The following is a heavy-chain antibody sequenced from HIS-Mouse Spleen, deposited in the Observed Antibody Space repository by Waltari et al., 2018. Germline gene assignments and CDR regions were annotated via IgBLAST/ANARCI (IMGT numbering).Heavy chain of an antibody. Sequence: QLQLQESGPGLVKPSETLSLTCTVSGGSISSISYYWGWIRQPPGKGLEWIGSIYYSGRTSYNPSLKSRVTISVDTSKNQFSLKLSSVTAADTAVYYCAREIPYSSSWYDWYFDLWGRGTLVTVSS. CDR3: AREIPYSSSWYDWYFDL. CDR2: IYYSGRT. J-gene: IGHJ2*01. V-gene: IGHV4-39*07. CDR1: GGSISSISYY. D-gene: IGHD6-13*01.